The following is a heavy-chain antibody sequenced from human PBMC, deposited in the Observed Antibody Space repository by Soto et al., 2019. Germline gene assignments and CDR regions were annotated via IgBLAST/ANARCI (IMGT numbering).Heavy chain of an antibody. CDR1: GGSISSSSYY. CDR2: IYYSGST. CDR3: ARDLGIAARPNAFDI. V-gene: IGHV4-39*07. Sequence: PSETLSLTCTVSGGSISSSSYYWGWIRQPPGKGLEWIGNIYYSGSTYYNPSLKSRVTISVDTSKNQFSLKLSSVTAADTAVYYCARDLGIAARPNAFDIWGQGTMVTVSS. D-gene: IGHD6-6*01. J-gene: IGHJ3*02.